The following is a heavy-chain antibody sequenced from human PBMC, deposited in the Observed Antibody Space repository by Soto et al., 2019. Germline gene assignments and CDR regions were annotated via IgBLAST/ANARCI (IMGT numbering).Heavy chain of an antibody. J-gene: IGHJ4*02. V-gene: IGHV3-23*01. Sequence: PGGSLRLPCAPSGFTFSSQTMSWVRQAPGKGLEWVSVISSSGSTSYTDSVEGRFTISKDSSKNTLYLQLNSLRVEDTAVYYCAKGARDVDSWGQGTLVTVSS. D-gene: IGHD5-12*01. CDR2: ISSSGST. CDR3: AKGARDVDS. CDR1: GFTFSSQT.